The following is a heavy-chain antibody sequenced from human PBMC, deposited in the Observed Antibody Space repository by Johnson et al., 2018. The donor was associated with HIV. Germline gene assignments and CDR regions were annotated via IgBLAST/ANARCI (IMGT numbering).Heavy chain of an antibody. CDR2: TRNKANSYTT. CDR3: ARGMSSGPWAGGDAFDI. CDR1: GFTFSDHY. V-gene: IGHV3-72*01. Sequence: EVQLVESGGGLVQPGGSLRLSCAASGFTFSDHYMDWVRQAPGKGLEWVGRTRNKANSYTTEYAASVKGRFTISRDNAKNSLYLQINSLSAEDTAVYYCARGMSSGPWAGGDAFDIWGQGTMVTVSS. J-gene: IGHJ3*02. D-gene: IGHD3-22*01.